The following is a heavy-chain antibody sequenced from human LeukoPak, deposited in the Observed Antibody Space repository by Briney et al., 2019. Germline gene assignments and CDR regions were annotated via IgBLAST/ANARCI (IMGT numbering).Heavy chain of an antibody. CDR3: ARNYFGSGSKEGVLGY. V-gene: IGHV3-30-3*01. CDR2: ISYDGSNK. J-gene: IGHJ4*02. Sequence: GRSLRLSCAASGFTFSNYAMHWVRQAPGKGLEWVAVISYDGSNKNYADSVKGRFTISRDNSKNTLSLQMNSLRAEDTAVYYCARNYFGSGSKEGVLGYWGQGTLVTVSS. D-gene: IGHD3-10*01. CDR1: GFTFSNYA.